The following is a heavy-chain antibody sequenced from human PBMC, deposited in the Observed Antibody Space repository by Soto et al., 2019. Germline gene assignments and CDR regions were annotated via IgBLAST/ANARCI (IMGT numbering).Heavy chain of an antibody. J-gene: IGHJ6*02. D-gene: IGHD2-8*01. CDR2: IYYSGST. CDR3: ARDQLYLAPYYYYGMDV. V-gene: IGHV4-30-4*01. CDR1: GGSISSGDYY. Sequence: SETLSLTCTVSGGSISSGDYYWSWIRQPPGKGLEWIGYIYYSGSTYYNPSLKSRVTISVDTSKNQFSLKLSSVTAADTAVYYCARDQLYLAPYYYYGMDVWGQGTTVTVSS.